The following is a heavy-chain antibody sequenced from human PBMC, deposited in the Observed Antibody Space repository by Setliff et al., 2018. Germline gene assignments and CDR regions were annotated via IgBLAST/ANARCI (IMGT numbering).Heavy chain of an antibody. CDR2: VYYSGGT. D-gene: IGHD2-15*01. J-gene: IGHJ4*02. CDR3: ARHRPTLPFDD. CDR1: GGSISNSDFY. Sequence: PSETLSLTCSVSGGSISNSDFYWDWLRQPPGRGLEWIGRVYYSGGTYYNPSLKSRVAISVDTSKNQFSLKLSSVTAADTSVYYCARHRPTLPFDDWGQGAQVTVSS. V-gene: IGHV4-39*01.